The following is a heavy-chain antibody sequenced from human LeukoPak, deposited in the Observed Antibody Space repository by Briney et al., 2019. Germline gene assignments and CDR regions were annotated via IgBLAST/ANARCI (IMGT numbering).Heavy chain of an antibody. D-gene: IGHD5-18*01. CDR3: ARHAYSYAHFDY. CDR1: GGSTRSYY. J-gene: IGHJ4*02. CDR2: IYYSGSA. V-gene: IGHV4-59*08. Sequence: SETLSLTCTVSGGSTRSYYCSWIRQPPGKGLEWIGSIYYSGSANYNPSLKSQVTISVDTSKNQFSLKLSSVTAADTAVYYCARHAYSYAHFDYWGQGTLVTVSS.